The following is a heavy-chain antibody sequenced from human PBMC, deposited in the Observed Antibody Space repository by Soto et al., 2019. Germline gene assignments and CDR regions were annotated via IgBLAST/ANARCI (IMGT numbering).Heavy chain of an antibody. CDR3: ARVKGYSSSWYIDY. D-gene: IGHD6-13*01. CDR1: GGSFSGYY. Sequence: PSETLSLTCAVYGGSFSGYYWSWIRQPPGKGLEWIGEINHSGSTNYNPSLKSRVTISVDTSKNQFSLKLSSVTAADTAVYYCARVKGYSSSWYIDYWGQGTLVTVSS. V-gene: IGHV4-34*01. CDR2: INHSGST. J-gene: IGHJ4*02.